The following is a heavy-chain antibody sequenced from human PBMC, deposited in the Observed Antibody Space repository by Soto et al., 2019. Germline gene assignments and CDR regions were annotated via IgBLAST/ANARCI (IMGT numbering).Heavy chain of an antibody. V-gene: IGHV4-39*01. CDR1: GGSISSSSYY. CDR3: ARHGIAAAAIQGIDY. D-gene: IGHD6-13*01. CDR2: IYYSGST. J-gene: IGHJ4*02. Sequence: SETLSLTCTVSGGSISSSSYYWGWIRQPPGKGLEWIGSIYYSGSTYYNPSLKSRVTISVDTSKNQFSLKLSSVTAADTAVYYCARHGIAAAAIQGIDYWGQGTLVTVSS.